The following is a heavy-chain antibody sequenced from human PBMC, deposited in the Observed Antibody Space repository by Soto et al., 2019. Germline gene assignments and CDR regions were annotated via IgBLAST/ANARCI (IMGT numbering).Heavy chain of an antibody. CDR2: VFWDDDK. V-gene: IGHV2-5*02. Sequence: QITLKESGPTLVKPTQTLTLTCTSSGFSLTTSGVGVGWFRQPPGKALEWLALVFWDDDKRYSPSLKSRLTITKDTSKNQVVLTMTNMDPVDTATYYCAHTRAPRIFDYWGQGTLVTVSS. D-gene: IGHD2-15*01. CDR1: GFSLTTSGVG. J-gene: IGHJ4*02. CDR3: AHTRAPRIFDY.